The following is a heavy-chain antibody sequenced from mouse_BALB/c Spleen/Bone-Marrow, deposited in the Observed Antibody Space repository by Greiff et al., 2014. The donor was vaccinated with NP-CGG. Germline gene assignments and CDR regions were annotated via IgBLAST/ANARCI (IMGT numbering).Heavy chain of an antibody. CDR1: GFTFSSYA. V-gene: IGHV5-9-1*01. J-gene: IGHJ3*01. CDR3: ARKSYYDYDGRPWSAY. D-gene: IGHD2-4*01. Sequence: EVMLVESGGGLVKPGGSLKLSCAASGFTFSSYAMSWVRQTPEKRLEWVATISSGGSYTYYPDSVKGRFTISRDNAKNTLYLQMSSLRSEDTAMYYCARKSYYDYDGRPWSAYWGQGTLVTVSA. CDR2: ISSGGSYT.